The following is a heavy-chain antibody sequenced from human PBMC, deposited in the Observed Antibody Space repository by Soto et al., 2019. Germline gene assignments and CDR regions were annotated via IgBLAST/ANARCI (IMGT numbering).Heavy chain of an antibody. J-gene: IGHJ4*02. CDR1: GFTFSRYG. Sequence: QVQLVESGGGVVQPGRSLRLSCAASGFTFSRYGMHWVRQAPGKGLECVAVISDDGRNKYYADSVKGRITISRDNSRNTVYLEVDSLTAEDTAVYYCARPQGAGSSGYYSGFDYWGQGALVTVSS. D-gene: IGHD3-22*01. CDR2: ISDDGRNK. CDR3: ARPQGAGSSGYYSGFDY. V-gene: IGHV3-30*03.